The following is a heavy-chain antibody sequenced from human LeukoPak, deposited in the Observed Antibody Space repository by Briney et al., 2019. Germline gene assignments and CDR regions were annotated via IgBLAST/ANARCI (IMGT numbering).Heavy chain of an antibody. V-gene: IGHV1-3*01. Sequence: PGRSLRLSCAASGYTFTNYAMHWVRQAPGQRLEWMGWINAGNDNTKYSQKFQGRVTITRDTSASTVYMELSSLRSEDTAVYYCARDGSGGQQLVLDCWGQGTLVTVSS. J-gene: IGHJ4*02. CDR1: GYTFTNYA. CDR3: ARDGSGGQQLVLDC. D-gene: IGHD6-13*01. CDR2: INAGNDNT.